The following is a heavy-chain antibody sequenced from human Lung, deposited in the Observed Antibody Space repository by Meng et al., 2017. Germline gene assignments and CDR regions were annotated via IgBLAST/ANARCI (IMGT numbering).Heavy chain of an antibody. D-gene: IGHD1-26*01. J-gene: IGHJ4*02. Sequence: QVHLKDAGPGLVKPSGTLSLTFAVSGGSITSSTWWSWVRQTPGKGLEWFGEIFHSGSTNYNPPLESRVTISADKSKNQFSLKVYSVTAADTATYYCARFDISSSGRGDYWGQGILVTVSS. CDR3: ARFDISSSGRGDY. CDR1: GGSITSSTW. CDR2: IFHSGST. V-gene: IGHV4-4*02.